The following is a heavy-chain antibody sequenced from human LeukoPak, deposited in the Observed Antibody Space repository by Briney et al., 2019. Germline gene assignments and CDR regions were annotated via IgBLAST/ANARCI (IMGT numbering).Heavy chain of an antibody. J-gene: IGHJ5*02. V-gene: IGHV4-34*09. Sequence: PSETLSLTCAVYGGSFSGYYWSWVRQPPGKGLEWVGSIYYSGSTYYNPYLRSRVTISVDTSKNQYSLMLSSVTAADTAVYYCAGYSSSWYWFDPWGQGTLVTVSS. CDR2: IYYSGST. CDR1: GGSFSGYY. D-gene: IGHD6-13*01. CDR3: AGYSSSWYWFDP.